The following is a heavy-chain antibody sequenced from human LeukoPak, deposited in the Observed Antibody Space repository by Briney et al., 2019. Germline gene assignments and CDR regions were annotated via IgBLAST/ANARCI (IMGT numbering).Heavy chain of an antibody. V-gene: IGHV3-74*01. CDR3: AKDLGSIFGVVIMGVFDY. CDR1: GFTFSSFW. D-gene: IGHD3-3*01. Sequence: GGSLRLSCAASGFTFSSFWMHWVRQTPGKGLVWVSRINTDGSSTDYADSVKGRFTISRDNAKNTLYLQMNSLRAEDTAVYYCAKDLGSIFGVVIMGVFDYWGQGTLVTVSS. J-gene: IGHJ4*02. CDR2: INTDGSST.